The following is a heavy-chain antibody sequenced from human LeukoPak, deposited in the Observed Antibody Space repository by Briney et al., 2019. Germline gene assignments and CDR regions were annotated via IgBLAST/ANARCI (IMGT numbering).Heavy chain of an antibody. CDR2: IYSSGST. D-gene: IGHD2-2*01. CDR1: GGSISSYF. CDR3: ARGGSRVFDF. J-gene: IGHJ4*02. V-gene: IGHV4-4*09. Sequence: SETLSLTCTVSGGSISSYFWSWIRQPPGKELEWIGYIYSSGSTSYNPSLKGRVTISVDTSKNQFSLKLTSVTAADTAVYYCARGGSRVFDFWGQGTLVTVSS.